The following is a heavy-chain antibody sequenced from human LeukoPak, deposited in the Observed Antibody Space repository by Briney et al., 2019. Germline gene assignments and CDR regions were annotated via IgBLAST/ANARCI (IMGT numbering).Heavy chain of an antibody. CDR1: GIRSYS. CDR2: ISTRSSAI. CDR3: ARSSDGPYYYYLDV. D-gene: IGHD6-6*01. Sequence: PGGSLRLSCAGSGIRSYSMNWVRQAPGEGLEWVSYISTRSSAIYYADSVKGRFTISRDNAKNSLYLQMNSLRAEDTAVYYCARSSDGPYYYYLDVWGKGTTVTVSS. J-gene: IGHJ6*03. V-gene: IGHV3-48*01.